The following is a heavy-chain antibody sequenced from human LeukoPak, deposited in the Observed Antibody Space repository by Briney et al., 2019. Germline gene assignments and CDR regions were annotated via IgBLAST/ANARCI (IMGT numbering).Heavy chain of an antibody. CDR1: GYTFTSYG. V-gene: IGHV1-18*01. CDR2: ISAYNGNT. J-gene: IGHJ4*02. Sequence: ASVKVSCKASGYTFTSYGISWVRQAPGQGLEWMGWISAYNGNTNYAQKLQGRVTMNTETSTSTAYMELRSLRSDDTAVYYCAREGPYDFWSGYYNDYWGQGTLVTVSS. CDR3: AREGPYDFWSGYYNDY. D-gene: IGHD3-3*01.